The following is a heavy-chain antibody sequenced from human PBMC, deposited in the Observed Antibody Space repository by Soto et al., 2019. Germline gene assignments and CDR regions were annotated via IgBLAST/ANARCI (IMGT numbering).Heavy chain of an antibody. Sequence: GGCLRLSCAASGFTFSSYGMHWVRQAPGKGLEWVAVIWYDGSNKYYADSVKGRFTISRDNSKNTLYLQMNSLRAEDTAVYYCARASSSGHYRKVAFDYWGQGTLVTVSS. CDR3: ARASSSGHYRKVAFDY. CDR2: IWYDGSNK. CDR1: GFTFSSYG. V-gene: IGHV3-33*01. D-gene: IGHD3-22*01. J-gene: IGHJ4*02.